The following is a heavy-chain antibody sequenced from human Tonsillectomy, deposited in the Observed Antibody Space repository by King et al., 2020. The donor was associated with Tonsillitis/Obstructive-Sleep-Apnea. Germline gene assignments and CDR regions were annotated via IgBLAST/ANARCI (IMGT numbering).Heavy chain of an antibody. CDR2: ISSSGSTI. V-gene: IGHV3-48*03. D-gene: IGHD6-6*01. Sequence: VQLVESGGGLVQPGGSLRLSCAASGFTFSSYEMNWVRQAPGKGLEWVSYISSSGSTIYYADSVKGRFTISRDNAKNSLYLQMNSLRAEDTAVDYCARERGSIAAPDAFDIWGQGTMVTVSS. CDR3: ARERGSIAAPDAFDI. CDR1: GFTFSSYE. J-gene: IGHJ3*02.